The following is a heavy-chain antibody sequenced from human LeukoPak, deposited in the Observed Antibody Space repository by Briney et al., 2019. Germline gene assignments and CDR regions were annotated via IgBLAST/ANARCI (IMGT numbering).Heavy chain of an antibody. D-gene: IGHD7-27*01. J-gene: IGHJ4*02. Sequence: PETLSLTCTVSGGSISSYYWSWIRQPPGKGLEWIGYIYYSGSTNYNPSLKSRVTISVDTSKNQFSLKLSSVTAADTAVYYCARVTGEGYFDYWGQGTLVTVSS. CDR2: IYYSGST. CDR1: GGSISSYY. V-gene: IGHV4-59*01. CDR3: ARVTGEGYFDY.